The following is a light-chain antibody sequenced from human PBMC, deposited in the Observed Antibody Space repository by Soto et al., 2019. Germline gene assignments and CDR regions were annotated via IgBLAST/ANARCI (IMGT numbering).Light chain of an antibody. J-gene: IGKJ1*01. Sequence: EIVLTQSPGTLSLSQGERATLSCRASQSVSSYYLAWYQQKPGQAPRLLIYAASSRATGIPDRFSGGGSGTDFTLTISSLQSEDFAVYYCQQYNIWWAFGQGTKVDI. CDR3: QQYNIWWA. V-gene: IGKV3-20*01. CDR1: QSVSSYY. CDR2: AAS.